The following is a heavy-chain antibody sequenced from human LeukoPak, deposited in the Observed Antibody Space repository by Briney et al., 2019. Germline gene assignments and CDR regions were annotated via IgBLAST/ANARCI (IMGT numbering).Heavy chain of an antibody. CDR1: GFTFSSYA. CDR3: AKDAWTTVTTFTDY. J-gene: IGHJ4*02. CDR2: ITGSGGST. V-gene: IGHV3-23*01. D-gene: IGHD4-17*01. Sequence: GGSLRLSCAASGFTFSSYARSWVRQAPGKGPEWVSAITGSGGSTYYADSVKGRFTISRDNSKNTLYLQMNSLRAEDTAVYYCAKDAWTTVTTFTDYWGQGTLVTVSS.